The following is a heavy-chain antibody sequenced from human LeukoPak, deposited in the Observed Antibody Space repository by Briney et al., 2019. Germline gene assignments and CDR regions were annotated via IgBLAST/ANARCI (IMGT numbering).Heavy chain of an antibody. CDR2: IYYSGST. J-gene: IGHJ3*02. V-gene: IGHV4-59*01. CDR3: AKAAGYSYAQGFDI. D-gene: IGHD5-18*01. CDR1: GGSISSYY. Sequence: SETLSLTCTVSGGSISSYYWSWIRQPPGKGLEWIGYIYYSGSTNYNPSLKSRVTISVDTSKNQFSLKLGSVTAADTAVYYCAKAAGYSYAQGFDIWGQGTMVTVSS.